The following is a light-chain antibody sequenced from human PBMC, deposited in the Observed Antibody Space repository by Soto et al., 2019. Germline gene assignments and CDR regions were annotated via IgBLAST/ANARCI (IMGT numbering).Light chain of an antibody. V-gene: IGKV4-1*01. CDR1: QSVLHTSNNENY. CDR3: QQYYSTPHT. J-gene: IGKJ2*01. CDR2: WAS. Sequence: DIVMTQSPGSLAVSLGERATINCNSSQSVLHTSNNENYLAWYQQKPGQPPKLLIYWASTRESGVPDRFSGSGSGTDFTLTISSLRAEDLAVYYCQQYYSTPHTFGQGTKLEIK.